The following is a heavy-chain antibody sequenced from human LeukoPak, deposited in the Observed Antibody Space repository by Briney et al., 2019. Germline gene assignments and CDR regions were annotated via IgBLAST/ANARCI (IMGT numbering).Heavy chain of an antibody. V-gene: IGHV3-7*01. CDR2: IKQDGSEK. D-gene: IGHD3-16*01. CDR3: ARVMSASVWRSYGSYYYYYYMDI. Sequence: GGSLRLSCAASGFTFSSYWMSWVRQAPGKGLEWVANIKQDGSEKYSVDSVKGRFTISRDNAKNSLYMQMNSLRAEDTAVYYCARVMSASVWRSYGSYYYYYYMDIWGKGTTVTDSS. CDR1: GFTFSSYW. J-gene: IGHJ6*03.